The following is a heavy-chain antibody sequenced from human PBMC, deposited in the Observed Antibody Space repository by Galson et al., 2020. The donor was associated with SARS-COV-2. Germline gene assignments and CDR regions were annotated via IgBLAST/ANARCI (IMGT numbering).Heavy chain of an antibody. Sequence: GGSLRLSCAASGFTFSSYAMHWVRQAPGKGLEWVAVISYDGSNKYYADSVKGRFTISRDNSKNTLYLQMNSLRAEDTAVYYCARVVVTDYDFWSGYPTEGPDYWGQGTLVTVSS. CDR3: ARVVVTDYDFWSGYPTEGPDY. V-gene: IGHV3-30*04. CDR1: GFTFSSYA. J-gene: IGHJ4*02. D-gene: IGHD3-3*01. CDR2: ISYDGSNK.